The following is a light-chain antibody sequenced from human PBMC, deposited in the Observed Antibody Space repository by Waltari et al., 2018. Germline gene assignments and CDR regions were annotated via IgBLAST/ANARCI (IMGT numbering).Light chain of an antibody. CDR2: WAS. Sequence: DCVMTQSPESLAVSLGERASINCMSIQNLLPSSNSKSYLAWFQQRPGRPPKLLIYWASTRQSGVPDRFTGSGSGTNFTLTITSLRAEDVAVYYCQQYFSVPRTFGRGTKVEVK. CDR1: QNLLPSSNSKSY. V-gene: IGKV4-1*01. CDR3: QQYFSVPRT. J-gene: IGKJ1*01.